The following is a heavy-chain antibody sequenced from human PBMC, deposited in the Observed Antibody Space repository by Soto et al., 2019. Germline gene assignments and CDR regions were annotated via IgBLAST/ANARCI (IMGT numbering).Heavy chain of an antibody. D-gene: IGHD4-17*01. CDR2: IYPSDSTT. CDR1: GYSFANYW. CDR3: ARHGFYGDYSSNYFDH. Sequence: PXESLKISCKGSGYSFANYWIAWVRQMPGKGLEYMGIIYPSDSTTRYSPSFQGQVTISADKSISTAYLQWNSLKASDTAMYYCARHGFYGDYSSNYFDHWGQGTLVTVSS. V-gene: IGHV5-51*01. J-gene: IGHJ4*02.